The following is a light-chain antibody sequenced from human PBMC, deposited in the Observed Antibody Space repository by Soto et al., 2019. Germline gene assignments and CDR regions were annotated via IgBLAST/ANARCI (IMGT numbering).Light chain of an antibody. CDR3: QQYNNWPRT. CDR2: GAS. CDR1: QSVSYN. V-gene: IGKV3-15*01. Sequence: EIAMTQSPATLSVSPGERATLSCRASQSVSYNLAWYQQQPGQAPRLLSSGASTRATGIPARFSVSGSGTEFTLTISRLQPEDFAVYYCQQYNNWPRTFGQGTKVDIK. J-gene: IGKJ1*01.